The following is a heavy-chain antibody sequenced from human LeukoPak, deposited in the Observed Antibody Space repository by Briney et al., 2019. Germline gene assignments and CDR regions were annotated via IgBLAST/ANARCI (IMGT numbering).Heavy chain of an antibody. V-gene: IGHV1-46*01. CDR2: INLSGGGT. CDR3: AAKGVCISTSRYGPGGYFDY. D-gene: IGHD2-2*01. CDR1: GYTFTNYY. Sequence: ASVKVSCKASGYTFTNYYMHWVRQAPGQGLEWMGIINLSGGGTSYAQKFQGRVTMTRDTSTSTVYMELSSLTSEDTALYYCAAKGVCISTSRYGPGGYFDYWGQGTLVTVSS. J-gene: IGHJ4*02.